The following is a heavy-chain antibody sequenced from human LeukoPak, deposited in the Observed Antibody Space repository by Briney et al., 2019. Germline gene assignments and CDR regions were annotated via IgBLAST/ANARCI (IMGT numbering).Heavy chain of an antibody. Sequence: GGSLRLSCVASGLTFSSYNMNWVRHAPGKGLEWVSFISSSSNYIYYADSVKGRFTISRDNAKNSLLLQMNSLRAEDTAVYYCARVPDYVWGTYRYYFDYWGQGTLVTVSS. CDR2: ISSSSNYI. J-gene: IGHJ4*02. CDR1: GLTFSSYN. D-gene: IGHD3-16*02. V-gene: IGHV3-21*01. CDR3: ARVPDYVWGTYRYYFDY.